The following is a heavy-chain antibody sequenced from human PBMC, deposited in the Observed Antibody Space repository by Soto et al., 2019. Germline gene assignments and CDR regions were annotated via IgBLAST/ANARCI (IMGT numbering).Heavy chain of an antibody. CDR3: AKVTIVVVVAAKVFDY. D-gene: IGHD2-15*01. CDR1: GFTFSSYG. J-gene: IGHJ4*02. Sequence: GGSLRLSCAASGFTFSSYGMHWVRQAPGKGLEWVSAISGSGGSTYYADSVKGRFTISRDNSKNTLYLQMNSLRAEDTAVYYCAKVTIVVVVAAKVFDYWGQGTLVTVSS. CDR2: ISGSGGST. V-gene: IGHV3-23*01.